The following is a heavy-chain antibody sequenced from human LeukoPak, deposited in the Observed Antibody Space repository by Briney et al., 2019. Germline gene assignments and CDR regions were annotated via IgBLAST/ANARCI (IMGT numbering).Heavy chain of an antibody. D-gene: IGHD3-22*01. CDR3: ARERRFYDSSGYYYY. J-gene: IGHJ4*02. Sequence: PGGSLRLSCAASGFTFSSYAMHWVRQAPGKGLEWVAVISYDGSNKYYADSVKGRFTISRDNSKNTLYLQMNSLRAEDTAVYYCARERRFYDSSGYYYYWGQGTLVTVSS. CDR1: GFTFSSYA. V-gene: IGHV3-30-3*01. CDR2: ISYDGSNK.